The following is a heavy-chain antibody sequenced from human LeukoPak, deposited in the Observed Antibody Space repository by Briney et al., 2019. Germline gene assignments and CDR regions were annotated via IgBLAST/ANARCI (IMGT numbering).Heavy chain of an antibody. CDR1: GYTFTTYY. Sequence: ASVKVSCTASGYTFTTYYMHWVRQAPGHGLEWMGIINSSGGSTNYTQKFQGRVTMTRDTSTSTVYMELSSLRSEDTAVYYCARDRGQLGIDYWGQGTLVTVSS. CDR3: ARDRGQLGIDY. V-gene: IGHV1-46*01. J-gene: IGHJ4*02. CDR2: INSSGGST. D-gene: IGHD7-27*01.